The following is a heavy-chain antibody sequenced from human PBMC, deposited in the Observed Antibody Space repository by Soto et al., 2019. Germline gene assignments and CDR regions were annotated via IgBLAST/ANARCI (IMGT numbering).Heavy chain of an antibody. CDR3: ASRTSGWYFDY. Sequence: EVQLLESGGGLVQPGGSLRLSCTASGFTFSSYAMNWVRQAPGKGLEWVSVISGSGGSTYYADSVKGRFTISRDNSKNKQYLQMNTLRAEDTAVYYCASRTSGWYFDYCGQGTLVTVSS. CDR1: GFTFSSYA. J-gene: IGHJ4*02. D-gene: IGHD6-19*01. CDR2: ISGSGGST. V-gene: IGHV3-23*01.